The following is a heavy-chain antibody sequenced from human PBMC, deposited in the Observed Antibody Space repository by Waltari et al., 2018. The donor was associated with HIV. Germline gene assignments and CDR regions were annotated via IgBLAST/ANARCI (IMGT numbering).Heavy chain of an antibody. CDR3: TTHYYDSRAYYYYGMDV. J-gene: IGHJ6*02. CDR2: ISGSGGST. V-gene: IGHV3-23*01. Sequence: EVQLLESGGGLVQPGGSLRLSCAASGFTFSSNAMSWVRQAPGKGLEWVSAISGSGGSTYYADSVKGRFTISRDNSKNTLYLQMNSLRAEDTAVYYCTTHYYDSRAYYYYGMDVWGQGTTVTVSS. D-gene: IGHD3-22*01. CDR1: GFTFSSNA.